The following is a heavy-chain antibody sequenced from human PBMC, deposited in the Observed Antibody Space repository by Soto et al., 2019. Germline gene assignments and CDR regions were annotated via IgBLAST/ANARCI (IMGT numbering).Heavy chain of an antibody. Sequence: QVQLQESGPGLVKPSETLYLTCTVSGGSINNYYWSWIRQPAGKGLEWIGCIYTSGSTNYNPSLKSRVTRSVDTSKKQFSLKLISVTAADTAVYYCARVYSGSYYEFDYWGQGTLVTVSS. CDR2: IYTSGST. CDR3: ARVYSGSYYEFDY. V-gene: IGHV4-4*07. D-gene: IGHD1-26*01. CDR1: GGSINNYY. J-gene: IGHJ4*02.